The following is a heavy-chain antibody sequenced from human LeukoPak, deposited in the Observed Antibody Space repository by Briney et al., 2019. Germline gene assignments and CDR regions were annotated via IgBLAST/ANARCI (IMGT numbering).Heavy chain of an antibody. CDR2: INHSGST. V-gene: IGHV4-34*01. CDR3: ATSGYRLPDY. CDR1: GGSFSGYY. D-gene: IGHD5-18*01. Sequence: SETLSLTCAVYGGSFSGYYWSWSRQPPGKGLEWIGEINHSGSTNYNPSPKSRVTISVDTSKNQFSLRLSSVTAADTAVYYCATSGYRLPDYWGQGTLVTVSS. J-gene: IGHJ4*02.